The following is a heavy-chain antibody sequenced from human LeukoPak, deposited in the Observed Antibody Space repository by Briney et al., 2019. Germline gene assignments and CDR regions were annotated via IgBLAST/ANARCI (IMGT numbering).Heavy chain of an antibody. Sequence: GGSLRLSCAASGFTFSSYWMSWVRQAPGKGLEWVSVVYSGGGTYYTDSVKGRFTISRDISKNTLYLQMNSLRVEDTAVYYCARGVGQDAFDIWGQGTMVTVSS. V-gene: IGHV3-53*01. CDR1: GFTFSSYW. CDR2: VYSGGGT. J-gene: IGHJ3*02. CDR3: ARGVGQDAFDI. D-gene: IGHD1-26*01.